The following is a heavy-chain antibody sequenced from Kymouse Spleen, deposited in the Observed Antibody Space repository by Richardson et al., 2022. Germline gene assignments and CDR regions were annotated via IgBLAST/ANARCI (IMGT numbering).Heavy chain of an antibody. V-gene: IGHV3-33*01. CDR2: IWYDGSNK. CDR3: ARDSAVAGTWFDP. CDR1: GFTFSSYG. Sequence: QVQLVESGGGVVQPGRSLRLSCAASGFTFSSYGMHWVRQAPGKGLEWVAVIWYDGSNKYYADSVKGRFTISRDNSKNTLYLQMNSLRAEDTAVYYCARDSAVAGTWFDPWGQGTLVTVSS. J-gene: IGHJ5*02. D-gene: IGHD6-19*01.